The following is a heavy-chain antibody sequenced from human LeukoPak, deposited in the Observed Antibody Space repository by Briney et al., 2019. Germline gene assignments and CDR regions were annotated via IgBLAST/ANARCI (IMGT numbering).Heavy chain of an antibody. Sequence: ASVKVSCKASGGTFSRYAISWVRQAPGQGLEWMGGIIPIFGTANYAQKFQGRVTITTDESTSTAYMELSSLRSEDTAVYYCASNSITIFGVELYYYYMDVWGKGTTVTVSS. D-gene: IGHD3-3*01. CDR2: IIPIFGTA. V-gene: IGHV1-69*05. CDR1: GGTFSRYA. J-gene: IGHJ6*03. CDR3: ASNSITIFGVELYYYYMDV.